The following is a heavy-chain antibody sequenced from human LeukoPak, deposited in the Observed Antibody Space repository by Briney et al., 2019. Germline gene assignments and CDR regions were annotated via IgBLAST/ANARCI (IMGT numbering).Heavy chain of an antibody. Sequence: SEILSLTCAVYGGSFSGYYWSWIRQPPGKGLEWIGEINHSGSTNYNPSLKSRVTISVDTSKNQFSLKLSSVTAADTAVYYCARSNFYYWGQGTLVTVSS. CDR2: INHSGST. J-gene: IGHJ4*02. V-gene: IGHV4-34*01. CDR3: ARSNFYY. CDR1: GGSFSGYY.